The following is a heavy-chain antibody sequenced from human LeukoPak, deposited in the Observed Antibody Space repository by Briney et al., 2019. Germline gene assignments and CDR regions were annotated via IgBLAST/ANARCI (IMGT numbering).Heavy chain of an antibody. D-gene: IGHD3-22*01. Sequence: GGSLRLSCAASGFTFSSYGMHWVRQAPGKGLEWVALISYDGSNTYYADSVKGRFTISRDNSKNTLHLRMNSLRTEDTALYYCAKADITMMIVDRGQGTLVTVSS. CDR3: AKADITMMIVD. V-gene: IGHV3-30*18. CDR2: ISYDGSNT. J-gene: IGHJ4*02. CDR1: GFTFSSYG.